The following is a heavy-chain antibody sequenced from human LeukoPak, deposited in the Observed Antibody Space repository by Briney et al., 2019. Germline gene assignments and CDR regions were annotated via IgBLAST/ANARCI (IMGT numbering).Heavy chain of an antibody. D-gene: IGHD1-26*01. V-gene: IGHV3-74*01. CDR3: AEDGLSGSYSLDY. CDR2: IDRDGSRI. Sequence: PGGSLRLSCAVSGFTFSSYWMHWVRQAPGKGLVWVSRIDRDGSRINYADSVKGRFTISRDNSKNTLYLQMNSLRAEDTAVYYCAEDGLSGSYSLDYWGQGTLVTVSS. J-gene: IGHJ4*02. CDR1: GFTFSSYW.